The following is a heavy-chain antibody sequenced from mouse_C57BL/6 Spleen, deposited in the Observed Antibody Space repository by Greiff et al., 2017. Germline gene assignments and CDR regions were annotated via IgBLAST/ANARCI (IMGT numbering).Heavy chain of an antibody. CDR1: GYTFTSYW. J-gene: IGHJ4*01. D-gene: IGHD2-4*01. CDR3: ARRDDSGDMDY. V-gene: IGHV1-64*01. CDR2: IHPDSGST. Sequence: VQLQQPGAELVKPGASVKLSCKASGYTFTSYWMPWVKQRPGQGLEWIGIIHPDSGSTNYNEKFKSKATLTVDTSSSTAYMQLSSLTSEDSAVYYCARRDDSGDMDYWGQGTTLTVSS.